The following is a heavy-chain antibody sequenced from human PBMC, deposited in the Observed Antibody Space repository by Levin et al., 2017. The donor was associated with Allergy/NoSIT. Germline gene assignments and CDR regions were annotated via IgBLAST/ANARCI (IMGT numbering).Heavy chain of an antibody. V-gene: IGHV3-53*01. CDR1: GFTVSSNY. CDR2: IYSGGST. Sequence: GESLKISCAASGFTVSSNYMSWVRQAPGKGLEWVSVIYSGGSTYYANSVKGRFTTSRDNSKNTLYLQMNSLRAEDTAVYYCARLGFGELGGYWGQGTLVTVSS. CDR3: ARLGFGELGGY. D-gene: IGHD3-10*01. J-gene: IGHJ4*02.